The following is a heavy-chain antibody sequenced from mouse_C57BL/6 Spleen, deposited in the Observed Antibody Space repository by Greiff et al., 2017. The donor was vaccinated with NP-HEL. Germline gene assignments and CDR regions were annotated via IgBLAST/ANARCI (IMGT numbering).Heavy chain of an antibody. CDR2: IDPETGGT. V-gene: IGHV1-15*01. CDR3: TRVVAYYYAMDY. D-gene: IGHD1-1*01. J-gene: IGHJ4*01. Sequence: QLQQPGAELVRPGASVTLSCKASGYTFPDYEMHWVKQTPVHGLEWIGAIDPETGGTAYNQKFKGKAILTADKSSSTAYMELRSLTSEDSAVYYCTRVVAYYYAMDYWGQGTSVTVSS. CDR1: GYTFPDYE.